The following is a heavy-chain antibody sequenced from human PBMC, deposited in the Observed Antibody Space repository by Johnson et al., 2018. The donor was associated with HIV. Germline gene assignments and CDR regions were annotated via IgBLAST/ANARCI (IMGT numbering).Heavy chain of an antibody. CDR2: IYWNGGRA. CDR3: AKERLLHDAFDF. D-gene: IGHD5-18*01. CDR1: GFSFDDYG. J-gene: IGHJ3*01. Sequence: VQLVESGGGVVRPGVSLRLSCAASGFSFDDYGMSWVRQAPGKGLEWVSTIYWNGGRAAYADSVKGRFTISRDKSKNTMYLQMNSLRDEDTAVYHCAKERLLHDAFDFWGQGTMVTVSS. V-gene: IGHV3-20*01.